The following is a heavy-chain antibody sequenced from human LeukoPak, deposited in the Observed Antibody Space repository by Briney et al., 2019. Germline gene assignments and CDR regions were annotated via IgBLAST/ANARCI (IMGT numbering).Heavy chain of an antibody. CDR3: ARGYDFWSGHSSLFDY. CDR1: GYTFSNYE. D-gene: IGHD3-3*01. V-gene: IGHV1-8*03. Sequence: ASVKVSCKAFGYTFSNYEINWVRQAPGQGLEWMGWMNPNSGNTGYAQKFQGRVTITRGTSISTAYMELSSLRSEDTAVYYCARGYDFWSGHSSLFDYWGQGTLVTVSS. J-gene: IGHJ4*02. CDR2: MNPNSGNT.